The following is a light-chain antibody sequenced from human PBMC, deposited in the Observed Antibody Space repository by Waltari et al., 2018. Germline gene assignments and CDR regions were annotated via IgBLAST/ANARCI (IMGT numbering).Light chain of an antibody. CDR1: RSDVGGSDY. Sequence: QSALTQPRSVSGSPGQSVTISCTGTRSDVGGSDYVSWYQPHPGKAPPLTIYDVKTRPSGSPDRSSGSKSGNTASLTISGLQAEDEANYYCCSCAPNSLCVFGIGTKVTVL. CDR3: CSCAPNSLCV. V-gene: IGLV2-11*01. J-gene: IGLJ1*01. CDR2: DVK.